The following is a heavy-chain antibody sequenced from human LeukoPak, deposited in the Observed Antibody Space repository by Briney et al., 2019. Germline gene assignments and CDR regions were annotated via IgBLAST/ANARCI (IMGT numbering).Heavy chain of an antibody. CDR2: INHSGST. J-gene: IGHJ6*02. CDR3: AHVVALYGMDV. CDR1: GGSFXGYY. V-gene: IGHV4-34*01. Sequence: PXXTLPLTCAVYGGSFXGYYWSWIRQPPGKGLEWIGEINHSGSTNYNPSLKSRVTISVDTSKNQFSLKLSSVTAADTAVYYCAHVVALYGMDVWGQGTTVTVSS. D-gene: IGHD2-2*01.